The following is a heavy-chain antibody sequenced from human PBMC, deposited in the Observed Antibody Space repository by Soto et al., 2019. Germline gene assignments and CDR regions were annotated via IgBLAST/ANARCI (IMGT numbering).Heavy chain of an antibody. CDR3: ARTALGWFDP. J-gene: IGHJ5*02. D-gene: IGHD2-21*02. Sequence: PSETLSLTCSVSGGSISSYYWNWIRQPPGKGLEWIGYIFYSGRSGSTNYNPSLKSRVTISVDTSKNQFSLKLSSVTAADTAVYYCARTALGWFDPWGQGTLVTVSS. CDR2: IFYSGRSGST. V-gene: IGHV4-59*01. CDR1: GGSISSYY.